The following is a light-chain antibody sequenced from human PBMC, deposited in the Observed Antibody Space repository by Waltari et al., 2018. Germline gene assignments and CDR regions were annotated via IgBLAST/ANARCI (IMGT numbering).Light chain of an antibody. CDR1: GPNIGAGYD. CDR3: QSYDTSLSVV. V-gene: IGLV1-40*01. J-gene: IGLJ3*02. Sequence: QSVLTQPPSVSGAPGQRVTISCTGSGPNIGAGYDVHWYQQLPRAAPKLLIYGSTSRPLGVPDRFFGSTSGTSASLAITGLQADDEADYYCQSYDTSLSVVFGGGTKLTVL. CDR2: GST.